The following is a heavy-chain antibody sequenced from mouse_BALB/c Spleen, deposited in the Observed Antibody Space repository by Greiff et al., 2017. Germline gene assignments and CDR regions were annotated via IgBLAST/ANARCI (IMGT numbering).Heavy chain of an antibody. D-gene: IGHD1-1*02. V-gene: IGHV3-2*02. CDR1: GYSITSDYA. J-gene: IGHJ4*01. CDR3: ARGVDYAMDY. Sequence: EVQLVESGPGLVKPSQSLSLTCTVTGYSITSDYAWNWIRQFPGNILEWMGYISYSGSTSYNPSLKSRISITRDTSKNQFFLQLNSVTTEDTATYYCARGVDYAMDYWGQGTSVTVSS. CDR2: ISYSGST.